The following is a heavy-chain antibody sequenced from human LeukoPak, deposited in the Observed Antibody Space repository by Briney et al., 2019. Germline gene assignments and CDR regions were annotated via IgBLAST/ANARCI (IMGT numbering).Heavy chain of an antibody. J-gene: IGHJ3*02. Sequence: SETLSLTCTVSGGSISSSSYYWGWIRQPPGKGLEWIGTIYYSGTTYYNSSLKSRVTISADTSKKHFSLRLSSVTAADTAVYYCARVLHAFDIWGQGTMVTVSS. CDR2: IYYSGTT. V-gene: IGHV4-39*02. CDR3: ARVLHAFDI. CDR1: GGSISSSSYY.